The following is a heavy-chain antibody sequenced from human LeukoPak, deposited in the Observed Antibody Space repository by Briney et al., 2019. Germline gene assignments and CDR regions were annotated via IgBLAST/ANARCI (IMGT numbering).Heavy chain of an antibody. CDR1: GFTFSSYS. D-gene: IGHD2-15*01. J-gene: IGHJ6*02. CDR2: VSSSSSYI. Sequence: GGSLRLSCAASGFTFSSYSMNWVRQAPGKGLEWVSSVSSSSSYIYYADSVKGRFTICRDNANNSLYLQMNSLRAEDTAVYSCARADYCSGGSCYPSCYYGMDVWGQGTTVTVSS. V-gene: IGHV3-21*01. CDR3: ARADYCSGGSCYPSCYYGMDV.